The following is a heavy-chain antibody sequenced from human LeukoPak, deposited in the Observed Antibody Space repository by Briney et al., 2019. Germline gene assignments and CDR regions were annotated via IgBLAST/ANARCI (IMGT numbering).Heavy chain of an antibody. CDR2: INPNSGGT. CDR1: GYTFTSYY. D-gene: IGHD3-22*01. J-gene: IGHJ6*03. Sequence: ASVKVSCKASGYTFTSYYMHWVRQAPGQGLEWMGLINPNSGGTNYAQKFQGRVTMTRDTSISTAYMELSRLRSDDTAVYYCARDRKEWLVLWFRYYYYMDVWGKGTTVTVSS. V-gene: IGHV1-2*06. CDR3: ARDRKEWLVLWFRYYYYMDV.